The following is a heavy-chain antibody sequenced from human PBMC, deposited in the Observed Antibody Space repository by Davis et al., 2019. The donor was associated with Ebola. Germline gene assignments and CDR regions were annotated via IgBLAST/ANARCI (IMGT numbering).Heavy chain of an antibody. CDR2: INHSGST. V-gene: IGHV4-34*01. D-gene: IGHD4/OR15-4a*01. Sequence: PSETLSLTCTVSGGSISSYYWSWIRQPPGKGLEWIGEINHSGSTNYNPSLKSRVTISVDTSKNQFSLKLSSVTAADTAVYYCARGVAAHAGAPFFDYWGQGTLVTVSS. CDR3: ARGVAAHAGAPFFDY. CDR1: GGSISSYY. J-gene: IGHJ4*02.